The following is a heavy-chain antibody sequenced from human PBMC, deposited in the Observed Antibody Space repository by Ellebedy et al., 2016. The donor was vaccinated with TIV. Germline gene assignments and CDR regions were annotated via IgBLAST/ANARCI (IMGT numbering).Heavy chain of an antibody. CDR1: GFTFSSYA. D-gene: IGHD5-24*01. V-gene: IGHV3-23*01. Sequence: GESLKISXAASGFTFSSYAMSWVRQAPGKGLEWVSAISGSGGRTYYADSVKGRFTISRDNSKNTLYLQMNSLRAEDTAVYYCAKDRGDGYNGGYYGMDVWGQGTTVTVSS. CDR3: AKDRGDGYNGGYYGMDV. J-gene: IGHJ6*02. CDR2: ISGSGGRT.